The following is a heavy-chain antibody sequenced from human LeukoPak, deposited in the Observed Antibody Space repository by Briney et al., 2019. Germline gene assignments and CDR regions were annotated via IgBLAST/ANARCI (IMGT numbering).Heavy chain of an antibody. J-gene: IGHJ4*02. V-gene: IGHV4-39*01. CDR1: GGSISSTYY. CDR3: ARRSHENFFDY. Sequence: SETLSLTCTVSGGSISSTYYWGWIRQPPGKGLEWIGTFSYSGNTYYNPSLKSRVTMSEDTSKNQLSLKVTSVTAADTAVYYCARRSHENFFDYWGQGTLVTVSS. CDR2: FSYSGNT.